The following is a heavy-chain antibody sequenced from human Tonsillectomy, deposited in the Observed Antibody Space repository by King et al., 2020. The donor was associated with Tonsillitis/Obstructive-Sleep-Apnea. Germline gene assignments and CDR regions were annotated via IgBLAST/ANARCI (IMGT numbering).Heavy chain of an antibody. CDR3: ASRQRLPYNWFDP. V-gene: IGHV4-34*01. J-gene: IGHJ5*02. CDR2: INQTRNT. Sequence: QVQLQQWGAGLLKPSETLSLTCGVYGGSFSNHYWSWIRQPPGKGLEWIGEINQTRNTNYNPSLKSRVSISVDTSKNQFSLKLSSVTAADTAVYYCASRQRLPYNWFDPWGQGTLVTVSS. D-gene: IGHD6-25*01. CDR1: GGSFSNHY.